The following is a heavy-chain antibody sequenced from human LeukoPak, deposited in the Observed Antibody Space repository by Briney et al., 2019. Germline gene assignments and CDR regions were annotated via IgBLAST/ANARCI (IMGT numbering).Heavy chain of an antibody. Sequence: PGGSLRLSCAVSGFTFSGYEMNWVRQAPGKGLEWVSYISSSGSIIYYADSVKGRFTISRDNAKNSLYLQMNSLRAEDTAMYYCAREKVTGTNPLFTRPNYYMDVWGKGTTVTVSS. CDR1: GFTFSGYE. J-gene: IGHJ6*03. V-gene: IGHV3-48*03. CDR3: AREKVTGTNPLFTRPNYYMDV. D-gene: IGHD6-19*01. CDR2: ISSSGSII.